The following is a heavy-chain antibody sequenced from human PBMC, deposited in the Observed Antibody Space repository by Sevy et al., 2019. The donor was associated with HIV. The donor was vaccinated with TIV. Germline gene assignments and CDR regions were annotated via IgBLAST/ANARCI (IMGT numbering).Heavy chain of an antibody. Sequence: GGSLRLSCAASGFTFSSYGMHWVRQAPGKGLEWVAVISYDGSNKYYADSVKGRFTISRDNSKNTLYLQMNSLRAEDTAVYYCAKDIITAARRDDAFDIWGLGTMVTVSS. V-gene: IGHV3-30*18. J-gene: IGHJ3*02. CDR1: GFTFSSYG. CDR3: AKDIITAARRDDAFDI. D-gene: IGHD6-6*01. CDR2: ISYDGSNK.